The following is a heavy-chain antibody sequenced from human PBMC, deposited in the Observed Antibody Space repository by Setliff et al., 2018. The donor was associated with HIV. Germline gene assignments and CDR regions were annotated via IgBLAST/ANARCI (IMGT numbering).Heavy chain of an antibody. CDR3: ARGVAAAGL. V-gene: IGHV4-39*07. CDR2: IFYSGHT. D-gene: IGHD6-13*01. J-gene: IGHJ4*02. CDR1: GGSISRSSYY. Sequence: PSETLSLTCTVSGGSISRSSYYWAWIRQPPGKGLEWSGNIFYSGHTFYNTSLRSRVTISVDTSKNQFSLNLSSVTAADTAVYYCARGVAAAGLWGQGTLVTVSS.